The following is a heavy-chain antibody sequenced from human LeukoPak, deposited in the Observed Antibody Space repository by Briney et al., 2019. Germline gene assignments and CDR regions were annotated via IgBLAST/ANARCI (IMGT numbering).Heavy chain of an antibody. D-gene: IGHD1-26*01. CDR3: ARSLPCGGSKLPLDY. CDR2: MNPNSGNT. J-gene: IGHJ4*02. CDR1: RYTFTSYD. V-gene: IGHV1-8*01. Sequence: ASVKVSCKASRYTFTSYDINSARQATGQGLEWMGWMNPNSGNTGYAQKYQGRVTMTRNTSISTAYMELSSLRSEATAVYYCARSLPCGGSKLPLDYWGQGTLVTVSS.